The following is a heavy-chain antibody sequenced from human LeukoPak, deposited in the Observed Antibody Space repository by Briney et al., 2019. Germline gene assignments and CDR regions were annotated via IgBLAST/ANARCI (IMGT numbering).Heavy chain of an antibody. D-gene: IGHD2-21*01. V-gene: IGHV5-51*01. J-gene: IGHJ4*02. Sequence: GESLKISCKGTGYSFTNFWIGWVRQPPGKVLEYLGVISPSDSDTRYNPSFEGQVSISADKSLTSAYLQWNTLKASDTAIYFCARRTEGAGGGWFFDHWGQGTLVTVSS. CDR2: ISPSDSDT. CDR3: ARRTEGAGGGWFFDH. CDR1: GYSFTNFW.